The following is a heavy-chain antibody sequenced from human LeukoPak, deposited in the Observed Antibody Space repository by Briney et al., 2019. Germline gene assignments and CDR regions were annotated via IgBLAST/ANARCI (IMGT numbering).Heavy chain of an antibody. CDR1: GFTFSTYA. CDR3: GKGQDTSTWFGIWLDP. V-gene: IGHV3-30*18. J-gene: IGHJ5*02. Sequence: GGSLRLSCGASGFTFSTYAMHWVRQTPDKGLEWVAVISSDGSNENYADSVKGRFIISRDNSKNTLFLRMNNLTPEDTAVYYCGKGQDTSTWFGIWLDPWGQGTLVTVSS. D-gene: IGHD3-10*01. CDR2: ISSDGSNE.